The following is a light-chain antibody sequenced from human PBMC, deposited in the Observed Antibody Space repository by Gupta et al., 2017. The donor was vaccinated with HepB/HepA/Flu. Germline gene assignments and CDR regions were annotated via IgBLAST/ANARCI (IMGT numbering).Light chain of an antibody. J-gene: IGKJ4*01. CDR1: QSVLYSSNNKNY. CDR3: QQYDSTPLT. CDR2: WAS. Sequence: DIVMTQSPDSLAVSLGERATINCKSSQSVLYSSNNKNYLAWYQQKLGQPPKLLIYWASTRESGVPDRFSGSGSGTDFTLTSSNVQAEDVAVYYCQQYDSTPLTFGGGTKVEIK. V-gene: IGKV4-1*01.